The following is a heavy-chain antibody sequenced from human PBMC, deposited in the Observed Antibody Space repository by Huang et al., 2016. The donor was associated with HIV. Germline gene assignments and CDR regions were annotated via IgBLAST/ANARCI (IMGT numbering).Heavy chain of an antibody. D-gene: IGHD3-10*01. CDR1: GLTCSSYN. Sequence: EVQLVESGGGLVQPGGSLRLSCTASGLTCSSYNMNWVRQAPGKGLEGVSYINNSSSTRYYADAVKGRFTISRDNVKNSLYLQMHSLRAEDTAVYYCARLVVRGVKDNWGQGTLVTVSS. V-gene: IGHV3-48*01. CDR2: INNSSSTR. J-gene: IGHJ4*02. CDR3: ARLVVRGVKDN.